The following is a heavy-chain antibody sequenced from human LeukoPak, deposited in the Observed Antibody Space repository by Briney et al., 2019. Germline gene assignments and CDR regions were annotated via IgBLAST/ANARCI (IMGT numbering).Heavy chain of an antibody. CDR3: ARDIRLSGSYLFDY. J-gene: IGHJ4*02. V-gene: IGHV3-20*04. CDR1: GFTFDDYG. Sequence: GGSLRLSCAASGFTFDDYGMSWVRQAPGKGLEWVSGINWNGGSTGYADSVKGRFTISRDNAKNSLYLQVNSLRAEDTALYYCARDIRLSGSYLFDYWGQGALVTVSS. CDR2: INWNGGST. D-gene: IGHD1-26*01.